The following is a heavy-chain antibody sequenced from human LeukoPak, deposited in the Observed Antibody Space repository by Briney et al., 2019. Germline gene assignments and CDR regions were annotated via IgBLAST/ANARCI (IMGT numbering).Heavy chain of an antibody. Sequence: GGSLRLSCAASGLTFSSYGMHWVRQAPGKGLEWVAVIWYDGSNKYYADSVKGRFTISRDNSKNTLYLQMNSLRAEDTAVYYCARGNIVVVPAAYSYWGQGTLVTVSS. CDR1: GLTFSSYG. J-gene: IGHJ4*02. CDR2: IWYDGSNK. D-gene: IGHD2-2*01. V-gene: IGHV3-33*01. CDR3: ARGNIVVVPAAYSY.